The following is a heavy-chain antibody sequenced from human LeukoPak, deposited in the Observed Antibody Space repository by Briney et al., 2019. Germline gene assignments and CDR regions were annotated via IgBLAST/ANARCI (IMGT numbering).Heavy chain of an antibody. J-gene: IGHJ4*02. CDR2: IYYSGST. Sequence: SQTLSLTCTVSGGSISSGGYYWSWIRQHPGKGLEWIGYIYYSGSTYYNPSLKSRVTISVDTSKNQFSLKLSSVTAADTAVYYCAREVMMTGTTPDWGQGTLVTVSS. V-gene: IGHV4-31*03. CDR1: GGSISSGGYY. D-gene: IGHD1-1*01. CDR3: AREVMMTGTTPD.